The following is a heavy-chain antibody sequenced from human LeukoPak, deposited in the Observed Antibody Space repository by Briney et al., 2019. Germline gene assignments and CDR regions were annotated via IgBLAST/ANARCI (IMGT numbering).Heavy chain of an antibody. Sequence: PSETLSLTCTVSGGSISSYYWSWIRQPSGKGLEWIGYIYYSGSTNYNPSLKSRVTISVDTSKNQFSLKLSSVTAADTAVYYCARHILLWFGELSPNWFDPWGQGTLVTVSS. J-gene: IGHJ5*02. CDR2: IYYSGST. D-gene: IGHD3-10*01. CDR3: ARHILLWFGELSPNWFDP. CDR1: GGSISSYY. V-gene: IGHV4-59*08.